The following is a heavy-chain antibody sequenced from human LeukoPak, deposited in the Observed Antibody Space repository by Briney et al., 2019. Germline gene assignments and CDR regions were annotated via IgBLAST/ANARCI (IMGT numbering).Heavy chain of an antibody. V-gene: IGHV3-33*01. D-gene: IGHD3-16*02. J-gene: IGHJ4*02. CDR1: GFTFSSYG. CDR3: ARDFELSH. CDR2: IWYDGSSK. Sequence: PGGSLRLSCAASGFTFSSYGMHWVRQAPGKGLEWVGLIWYDGSSKHYADSVRGRFTISRDNSKNTLYLQMNSLRAEDTAVYYCARDFELSHWGQGTLVTVSS.